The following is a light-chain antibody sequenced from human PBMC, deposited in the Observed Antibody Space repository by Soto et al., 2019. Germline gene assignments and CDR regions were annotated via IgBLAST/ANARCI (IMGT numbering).Light chain of an antibody. Sequence: DIQITQSPSTLSAYVGYRVTITFRSSQSISSWLAWYQQKPGKAPKLLIYKASSLESGVPSRFSGSGSGTEFTLTISSLQTDDFATYSCKQYNSYSWTFGQGTKVDIK. CDR3: KQYNSYSWT. CDR1: QSISSW. V-gene: IGKV1-5*03. J-gene: IGKJ1*01. CDR2: KAS.